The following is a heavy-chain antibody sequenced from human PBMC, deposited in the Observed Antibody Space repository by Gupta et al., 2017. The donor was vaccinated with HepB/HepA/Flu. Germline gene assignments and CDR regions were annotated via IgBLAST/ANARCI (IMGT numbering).Heavy chain of an antibody. V-gene: IGHV3-23*01. CDR3: TKDGVFDY. CDR2: IGGSATGEIT. J-gene: IGHJ4*02. D-gene: IGHD3-16*01. CDR1: GFTFRSYV. Sequence: EVQLLESGGGLVQPGGSLRLSCAASGFTFRSYVMSWVRQAPGKGLEWVSRIGGSATGEITNYADSVKGRFTISRDNSQNTMYLQMSSLRVEDTAIYYCTKDGVFDYWGQGTLVTVSS.